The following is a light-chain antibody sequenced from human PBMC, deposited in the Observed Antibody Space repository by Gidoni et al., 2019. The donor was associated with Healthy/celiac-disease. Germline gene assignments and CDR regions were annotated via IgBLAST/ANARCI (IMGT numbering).Light chain of an antibody. Sequence: EIVLTQSPGTLSLSPGERATLSCRASQSVSSSYLAWYQQKPGKAPRLLIYGASSRATGIPDRFSGSGSGTDFTLTISRLEPEDFAVYYCQQYGSSLLMYTFGQGTKLEIK. V-gene: IGKV3-20*01. CDR3: QQYGSSLLMYT. CDR2: GAS. CDR1: QSVSSSY. J-gene: IGKJ2*01.